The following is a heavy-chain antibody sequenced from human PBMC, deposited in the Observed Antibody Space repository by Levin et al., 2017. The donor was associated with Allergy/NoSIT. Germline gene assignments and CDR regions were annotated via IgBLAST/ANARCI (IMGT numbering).Heavy chain of an antibody. V-gene: IGHV3-21*01. CDR3: AREILDIVATALPDY. Sequence: GGSLRLSCAASGFTFSSYSMNWVRQAPGKGLEWVSSISSSSSYIYYADSVKGRFTISRDNAKNSLYLQMNSLRAEDTAVYYCAREILDIVATALPDYWGQGTLVTVSS. D-gene: IGHD5-12*01. J-gene: IGHJ4*02. CDR1: GFTFSSYS. CDR2: ISSSSSYI.